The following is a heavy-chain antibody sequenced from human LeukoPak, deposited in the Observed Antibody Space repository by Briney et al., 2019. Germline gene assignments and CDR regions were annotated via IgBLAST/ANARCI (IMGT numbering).Heavy chain of an antibody. CDR1: GYTFTSYG. CDR2: ISAYNGNT. J-gene: IGHJ4*02. V-gene: IGHV1-18*01. CDR3: ARMGTYYDSSGYYSDY. D-gene: IGHD3-22*01. Sequence: ASVKVSCKASGYTFTSYGISWVQQAPGQGLEWMGWISAYNGNTNYAQKLQGRVTMTTDTSTSTAYMELRSLRSDDTAVYYCARMGTYYDSSGYYSDYWGQGTLVTVSS.